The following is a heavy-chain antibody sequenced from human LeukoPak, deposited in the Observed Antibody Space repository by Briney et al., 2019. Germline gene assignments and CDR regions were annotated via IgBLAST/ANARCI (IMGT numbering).Heavy chain of an antibody. V-gene: IGHV3-74*01. CDR1: GFTFSNDW. D-gene: IGHD1-26*01. CDR3: ARGRGGSYHC. J-gene: IGHJ4*02. Sequence: TGGSLRLSCAASGFTFSNDWMHWVRQAPGKGLVWVSRINTDGSTTTYADSVKGRFTISRDNAKNTLYLQMNSLRVEDTAVYYCARGRGGSYHCWGQGTLVTVSS. CDR2: INTDGSTT.